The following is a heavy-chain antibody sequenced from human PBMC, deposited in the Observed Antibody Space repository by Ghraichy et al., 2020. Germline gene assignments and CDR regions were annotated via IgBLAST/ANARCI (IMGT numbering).Heavy chain of an antibody. CDR1: GFTFSTFE. D-gene: IGHD3-10*01. CDR2: ISSRSITI. Sequence: GGSLRLSCVASGFTFSTFEMNWVRQAPGKGLEWISYISSRSITIYYTDSVKGRFTISRDDAENSVYLQMNTLRVEDTAMYYCVRANPDEGMVPGRGRDYWGRRTLGTVSS. J-gene: IGHJ4*02. CDR3: VRANPDEGMVPGRGRDY. V-gene: IGHV3-48*03.